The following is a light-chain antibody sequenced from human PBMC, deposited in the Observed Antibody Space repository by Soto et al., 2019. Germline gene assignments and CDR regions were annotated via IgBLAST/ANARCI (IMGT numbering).Light chain of an antibody. J-gene: IGKJ4*01. CDR3: QQQYSYPLP. CDR1: QGISSY. Sequence: AIQLTQSPSSLSASVGDRVTITCRASQGISSYLAWYQQKPGKAPKLLIYAASTLQSGVPSRFSGSGSGTDFTLTIICLQSEDFATYYCQQQYSYPLPLGGGTKVDSK. V-gene: IGKV1-8*01. CDR2: AAS.